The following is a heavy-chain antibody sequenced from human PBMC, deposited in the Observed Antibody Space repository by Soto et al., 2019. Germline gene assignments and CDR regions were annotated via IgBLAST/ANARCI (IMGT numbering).Heavy chain of an antibody. CDR2: IYYSGST. V-gene: IGHV4-59*01. Sequence: PSETLSLTCTVSGGSISSYYWSWIRQPPGKGLEWIGYIYYSGSTNYNPSLKSRVTISVDTSKNQFSLKLSSVTAADTAVYYCARESRRGITIFEVVTNTNWFDPWGQGTLVTVSS. J-gene: IGHJ5*02. CDR3: ARESRRGITIFEVVTNTNWFDP. D-gene: IGHD3-3*01. CDR1: GGSISSYY.